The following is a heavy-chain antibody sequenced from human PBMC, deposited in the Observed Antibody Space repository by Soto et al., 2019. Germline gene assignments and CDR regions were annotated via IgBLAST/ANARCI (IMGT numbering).Heavy chain of an antibody. CDR1: GASISSSSYY. Sequence: SETLSLTCTVSGASISSSSYYWGWIRQPPGKGLEWIGNIYYTGSTYYNPSLKSRVTLSVDTSKNLFSLKLTSVTAADTAVYYCARLPPGDGDSWGQGTLVTVSS. CDR2: IYYTGST. CDR3: ARLPPGDGDS. D-gene: IGHD2-21*02. J-gene: IGHJ4*02. V-gene: IGHV4-39*01.